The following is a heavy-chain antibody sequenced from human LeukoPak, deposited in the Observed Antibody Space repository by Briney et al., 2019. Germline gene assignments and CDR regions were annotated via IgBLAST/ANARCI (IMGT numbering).Heavy chain of an antibody. CDR3: ARAPHFDWLLSFDY. Sequence: ASVKVSCKASGYTFTSYGISWVRQAPGQGLEWMGWISAYNGDTNYAQKLQGRVTMTTDTSTSTAYMELRSLRSDDTAVYYCARAPHFDWLLSFDYWGQGTLVTVSS. J-gene: IGHJ4*02. V-gene: IGHV1-18*01. CDR1: GYTFTSYG. D-gene: IGHD3-9*01. CDR2: ISAYNGDT.